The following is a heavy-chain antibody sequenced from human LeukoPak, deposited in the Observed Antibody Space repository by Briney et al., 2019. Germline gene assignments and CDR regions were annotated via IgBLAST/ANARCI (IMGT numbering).Heavy chain of an antibody. Sequence: GGSLRLSCAASGFSFSSYAMSWVRLAPGKGLEWVSAISGSGGSTYYADSVKGRFTISRDNSKNTLYLQMNSLRAEDTAVYYCTNLYDSTHWGQGTLVTVSS. CDR1: GFSFSSYA. CDR3: TNLYDSTH. J-gene: IGHJ4*02. CDR2: ISGSGGST. V-gene: IGHV3-23*01. D-gene: IGHD3-22*01.